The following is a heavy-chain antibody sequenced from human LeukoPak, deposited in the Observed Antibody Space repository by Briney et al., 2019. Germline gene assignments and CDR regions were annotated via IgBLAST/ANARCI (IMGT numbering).Heavy chain of an antibody. J-gene: IGHJ4*02. CDR3: ARESGSVTSEVDFDY. CDR1: GFTFSSYW. D-gene: IGHD4-17*01. Sequence: GGSLRLSCAASGFTFSSYWMSWVRQAPGKGLEWVATIRQDGSQKCYVDSVKGRFTISRDNAKNSLYLQMNSLRAEDTAVYYCARESGSVTSEVDFDYWGQGTLVTVSS. V-gene: IGHV3-7*01. CDR2: IRQDGSQK.